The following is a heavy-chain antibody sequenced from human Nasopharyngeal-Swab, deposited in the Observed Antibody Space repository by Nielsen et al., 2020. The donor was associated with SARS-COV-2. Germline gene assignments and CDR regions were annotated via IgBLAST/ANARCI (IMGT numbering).Heavy chain of an antibody. CDR3: ARSRGAGVLDY. CDR1: GYPFNTYY. Sequence: ASGKVSCKASGYPFNTYYMHWVRQAPGQGPEWMGLIIPSGGSTTYAQRLQGRVTMTRDTSTTTFYMELSSLRFEDTAMYYCARSRGAGVLDYWGQGSLVTVSS. CDR2: IIPSGGST. V-gene: IGHV1-46*02. D-gene: IGHD1-14*01. J-gene: IGHJ4*02.